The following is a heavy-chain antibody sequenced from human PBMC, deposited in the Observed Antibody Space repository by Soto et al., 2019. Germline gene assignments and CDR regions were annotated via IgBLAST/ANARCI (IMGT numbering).Heavy chain of an antibody. CDR1: GGSFSGYY. CDR3: ARASYGITIFGVVIIYYFDY. V-gene: IGHV4-34*01. CDR2: INHSGST. D-gene: IGHD3-3*01. Sequence: SETLSLTCAVYGGSFSGYYWSWIRQPPGKGLEWIGEINHSGSTNYNPSLKSRVTISVDTSKNQFSLKLSSVTAADTAVYYCARASYGITIFGVVIIYYFDYCGQGTLVTVSS. J-gene: IGHJ4*02.